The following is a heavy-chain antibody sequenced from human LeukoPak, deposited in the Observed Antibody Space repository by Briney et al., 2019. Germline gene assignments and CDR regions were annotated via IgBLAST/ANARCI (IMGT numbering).Heavy chain of an antibody. D-gene: IGHD2-8*01. Sequence: ASVKVSCKASGYTFTGYYMHWVRQAPGQGLEWMGSINPDSGDTNYAQNLQGRVTMTRDTSINTAYLDLSRLRSDDTAVYYCAIMVDTFDIWGQGTKVTVSS. J-gene: IGHJ3*02. CDR3: AIMVDTFDI. CDR1: GYTFTGYY. CDR2: INPDSGDT. V-gene: IGHV1-2*02.